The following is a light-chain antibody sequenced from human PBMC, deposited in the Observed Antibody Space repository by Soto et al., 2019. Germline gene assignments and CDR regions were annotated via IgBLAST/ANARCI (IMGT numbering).Light chain of an antibody. J-gene: IGKJ5*01. CDR3: QQRSNWPPIT. CDR2: AAS. V-gene: IGKV1-8*01. CDR1: QGISSY. Sequence: AIRMTQSPSSFSASTGDRVTITCRASQGISSYLAWYQQKPGKAPKLLIYAASTLQSGVPSRFSGSGSGTDFTLTISCLQSEDFAVYYCQQRSNWPPITFGQGTRLENK.